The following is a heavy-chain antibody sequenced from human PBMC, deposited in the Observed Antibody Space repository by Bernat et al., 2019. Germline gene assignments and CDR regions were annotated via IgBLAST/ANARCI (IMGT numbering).Heavy chain of an antibody. CDR1: GYTFTSYY. D-gene: IGHD3-3*01. J-gene: IGHJ4*02. CDR3: ARSSITIFGVVIEAGLFDY. Sequence: QVQLVQSGAEVKKPGASVKVSCKASGYTFTSYYMHWVRQAPGQGLEWMGIINPSGGSTSYEQKLQGRVTMTRDTSTSTVYMELSSLGSEDTAVYYCARSSITIFGVVIEAGLFDYWGQGTLVTVSS. V-gene: IGHV1-46*04. CDR2: INPSGGST.